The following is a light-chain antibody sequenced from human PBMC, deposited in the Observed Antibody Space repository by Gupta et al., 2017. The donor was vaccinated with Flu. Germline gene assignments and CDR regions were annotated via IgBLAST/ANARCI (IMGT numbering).Light chain of an antibody. CDR2: NSR. CDR3: ASWDDSLGGHYV. Sequence: QSMLTQPPSASGTPGQRVTISCSGSSSNIGSNTVTWYQQIPGTAPKVLIYNSRQRPSGVPDRFSASKSGISASLAISGLQSEDEADYYCASWDDSLGGHYVFGTGTKVTAL. CDR1: SSNIGSNT. V-gene: IGLV1-44*01. J-gene: IGLJ1*01.